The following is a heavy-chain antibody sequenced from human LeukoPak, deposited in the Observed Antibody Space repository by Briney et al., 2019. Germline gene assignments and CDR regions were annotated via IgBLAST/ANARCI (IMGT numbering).Heavy chain of an antibody. V-gene: IGHV4-59*01. CDR3: AKHLSNAYYDMIWFDP. Sequence: SETLSLTCTVSGGSINNYYWSWIRQPRGRGLEWIGYIYDSGTTRYNPCLKSRVTISADTPKTPYPLKVRSVTDADTAVYYCAKHLSNAYYDMIWFDPWGQGNLVTVSS. CDR1: GGSINNYY. J-gene: IGHJ5*02. CDR2: IYDSGTT. D-gene: IGHD3-22*01.